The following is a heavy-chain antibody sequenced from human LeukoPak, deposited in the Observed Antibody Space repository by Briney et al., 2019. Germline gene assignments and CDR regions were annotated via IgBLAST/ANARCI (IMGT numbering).Heavy chain of an antibody. CDR3: ARGPVPTVTTPWCDP. CDR1: AFTFYNMS. Sequence: GGSLRLSCAASAFTFYNMSREWVRQAPGKGLEWVSSISSSSSYIYYADSVKGRFTVSRDNAKNSLYLKMNSLSAEDTALYYCARGPVPTVTTPWCDPWGEGTLVTVSS. D-gene: IGHD4-17*01. CDR2: ISSSSSYI. J-gene: IGHJ5*02. V-gene: IGHV3-21*01.